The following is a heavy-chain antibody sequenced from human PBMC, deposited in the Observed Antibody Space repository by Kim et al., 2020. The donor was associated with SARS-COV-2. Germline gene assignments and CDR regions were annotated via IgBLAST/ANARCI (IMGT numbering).Heavy chain of an antibody. CDR2: INHSGST. CDR3: ARRRSSSWYQDDAFDI. CDR1: GGSFSGYY. J-gene: IGHJ3*02. Sequence: SDTLSLTCAVYGGSFSGYYWSWIRQPPGKGLEWIGEINHSGSTNYNPSLKSRVTISVDTSKNQFSLKLSSVTAADTAVYYCARRRSSSWYQDDAFDIWGQGTMVTVS. V-gene: IGHV4-34*01. D-gene: IGHD6-13*01.